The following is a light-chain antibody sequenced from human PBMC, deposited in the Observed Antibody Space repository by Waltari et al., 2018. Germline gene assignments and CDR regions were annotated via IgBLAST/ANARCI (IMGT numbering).Light chain of an antibody. V-gene: IGLV1-47*01. CDR2: RNT. CDR1: GAAIGNNS. Sequence: QSVLTQPPSASGTPGQKVTMSCSGGGAAIGNNSVYWYQQLPRTTPKRLIYRNTQRPSGVPDRISASKSGTSASLAISGLRSEDEAIYYCASWDDRLGGVLFGGGTKLTVL. CDR3: ASWDDRLGGVL. J-gene: IGLJ2*01.